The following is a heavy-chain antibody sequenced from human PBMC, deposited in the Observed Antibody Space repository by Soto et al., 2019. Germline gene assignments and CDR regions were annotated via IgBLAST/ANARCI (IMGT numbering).Heavy chain of an antibody. J-gene: IGHJ4*02. D-gene: IGHD6-19*01. Sequence: GGSLRLSCAVSGFTLSTYEMNWVRQAPGKGLEWISYISSNGKTINYAPFLSGLITITRDNNKNSPLLQMTSLRAEATAAYFCARGLVSGWPYFDYWGQGALVTVSS. CDR1: GFTLSTYE. V-gene: IGHV3-48*03. CDR3: ARGLVSGWPYFDY. CDR2: ISSNGKTI.